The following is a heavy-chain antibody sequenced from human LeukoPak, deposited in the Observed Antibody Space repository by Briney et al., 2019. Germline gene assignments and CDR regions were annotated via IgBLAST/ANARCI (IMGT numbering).Heavy chain of an antibody. CDR3: AREGAARNFDY. D-gene: IGHD6-6*01. V-gene: IGHV4-61*02. J-gene: IGHJ4*02. CDR1: GGSVSSGTYY. Sequence: SQTLSLTCTVSGGSVSSGTYYWTWIRQPAGKGLEWIGRIYTSGSTNLNPSLKSRVSISLDTSQNQFSLKVSTVTAADTAVYYCAREGAARNFDYWGQGTLVTVSS. CDR2: IYTSGST.